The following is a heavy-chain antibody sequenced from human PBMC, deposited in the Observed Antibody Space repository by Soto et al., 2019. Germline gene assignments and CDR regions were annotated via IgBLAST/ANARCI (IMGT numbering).Heavy chain of an antibody. D-gene: IGHD1-26*01. Sequence: EVQLVESGGGLVQPGGSMRLSCAASGFTFSSYWMHWVRQAPGKGLVWVSRINSDGSSTSYADSVKGRFTISRDNAKNTLYLQMNSLRAEDTAVYYCARGGSLNWYFDLWGRGTLVTVSS. V-gene: IGHV3-74*01. CDR2: INSDGSST. CDR1: GFTFSSYW. J-gene: IGHJ2*01. CDR3: ARGGSLNWYFDL.